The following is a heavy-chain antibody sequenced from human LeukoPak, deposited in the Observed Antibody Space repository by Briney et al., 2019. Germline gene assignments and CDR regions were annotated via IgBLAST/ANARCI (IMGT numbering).Heavy chain of an antibody. J-gene: IGHJ5*02. V-gene: IGHV4-31*02. CDR1: GGSLSGGGYY. CDR2: VDYSGST. CDR3: TRASSRATGYVTWFDP. D-gene: IGHD3-16*01. Sequence: PPETLSLSCTVSGGSLSGGGYYWTWIRQHPGKGLEWLGYVDYSGSTYYNPTLKSRVTISVDTSKNQFSLRLTSVTAADTAVYYCTRASSRATGYVTWFDPWGQGTLVTVSS.